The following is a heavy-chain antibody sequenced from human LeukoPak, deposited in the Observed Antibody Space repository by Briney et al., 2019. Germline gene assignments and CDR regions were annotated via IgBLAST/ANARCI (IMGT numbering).Heavy chain of an antibody. Sequence: GGSLRLSCAASKFTFSNYWMSWGRQAPGKGLGVVANIKYEGSEKYYVDSVNGRFTVSRDNAKNSLYLQMNSVSVEDTAVYYCARDEGGESNWGSIDYWGQGTLVTVSS. J-gene: IGHJ4*02. CDR3: ARDEGGESNWGSIDY. D-gene: IGHD7-27*01. CDR1: KFTFSNYW. CDR2: IKYEGSEK. V-gene: IGHV3-7*05.